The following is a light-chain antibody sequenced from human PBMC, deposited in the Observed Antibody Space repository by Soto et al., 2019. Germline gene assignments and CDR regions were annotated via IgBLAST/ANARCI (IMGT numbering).Light chain of an antibody. CDR3: IAFAGGTYV. V-gene: IGLV2-14*01. CDR2: SVS. Sequence: QSVLTQPASVSGSPGQSITISCTGTSSDIGTYDHVAWFQQFPGKTPKLVIYSVSDRPSGVSYRFSGSKSGNTASLTISGLQADDEHDYYCIAFAGGTYVFGTGTKVTVL. J-gene: IGLJ1*01. CDR1: SSDIGTYDH.